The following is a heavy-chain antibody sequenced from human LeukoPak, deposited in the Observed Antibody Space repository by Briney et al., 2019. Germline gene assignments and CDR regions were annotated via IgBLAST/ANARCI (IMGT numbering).Heavy chain of an antibody. J-gene: IGHJ6*03. CDR2: IYYSGST. V-gene: IGHV4-59*01. CDR3: ARTTEGGYTYGYFYYYYMDV. CDR1: GGSISSYY. Sequence: SETLSPTCTVSGGSISSYYWSWIRQPPGKGLEWIGYIYYSGSTNYNPSLKSRVTISVDTSENQFSLKLTSVTAADTAVYYCARTTEGGYTYGYFYYYYMDVWGKGTTVTISS. D-gene: IGHD5-18*01.